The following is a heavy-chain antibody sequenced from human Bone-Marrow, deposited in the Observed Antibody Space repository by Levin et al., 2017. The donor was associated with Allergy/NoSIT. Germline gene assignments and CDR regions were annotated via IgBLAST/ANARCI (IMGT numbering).Heavy chain of an antibody. CDR2: VDPEDGET. J-gene: IGHJ5*02. CDR3: TKGRGITMVGVAPSWGWFDH. CDR1: GHVLIETS. D-gene: IGHD3-3*01. Sequence: ASVKVSCKVSGHVLIETSTHWVRQAPGKGLEWMGSVDPEDGETIYAQKFQGRVTMTEDTSTDTAYMELSNLRSEDTAVYYCTKGRGITMVGVAPSWGWFDHWGQGTLVTVSS. V-gene: IGHV1-24*01.